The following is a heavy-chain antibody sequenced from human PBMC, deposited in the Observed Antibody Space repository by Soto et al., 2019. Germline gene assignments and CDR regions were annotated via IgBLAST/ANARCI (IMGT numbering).Heavy chain of an antibody. V-gene: IGHV4-34*01. J-gene: IGHJ4*02. CDR3: ARGWGSGVFDY. CDR1: GGSFSCYY. CDR2: INHSGST. D-gene: IGHD6-19*01. Sequence: QLQLQQWGAGLLKPSETLSLTCAVYGGSFSCYYWNWIRQPPGKGLEWIGEINHSGSTNYTPALKSRVTISVDTSKNQFSLKLSSVTAADTAVYYCARGWGSGVFDYWGQGTLVTVSS.